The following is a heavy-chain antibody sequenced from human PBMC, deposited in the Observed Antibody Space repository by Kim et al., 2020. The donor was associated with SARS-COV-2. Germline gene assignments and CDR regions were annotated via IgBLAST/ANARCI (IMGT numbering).Heavy chain of an antibody. Sequence: SETLSLTCAVYGGSFSGYYWSWIRQPPGKGLEWIGEINHSGSTNYNPSLKSRVTISVDTSKNQFSLKLSSVTAADTAVYYCARKPYSSSVVYYYYYGMD. J-gene: IGHJ6*01. CDR2: INHSGST. D-gene: IGHD6-6*01. CDR1: GGSFSGYY. V-gene: IGHV4-34*01. CDR3: ARKPYSSSVVYYYYYGMD.